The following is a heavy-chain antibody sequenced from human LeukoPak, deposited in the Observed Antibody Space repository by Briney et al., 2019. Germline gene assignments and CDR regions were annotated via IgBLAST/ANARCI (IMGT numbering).Heavy chain of an antibody. CDR2: VSGGGGST. D-gene: IGHD2-15*01. Sequence: PGGSLRLSCAASGFTFSNYAMSWVRQAPGKGLQWVSAVSGGGGSTSYADSVKGRLTISRDNSKNTIYLQLNSLRVEDTAVYYCAKSGTACSGGSCYSHYFDFWGQGTLVTVSS. CDR1: GFTFSNYA. J-gene: IGHJ4*02. CDR3: AKSGTACSGGSCYSHYFDF. V-gene: IGHV3-23*01.